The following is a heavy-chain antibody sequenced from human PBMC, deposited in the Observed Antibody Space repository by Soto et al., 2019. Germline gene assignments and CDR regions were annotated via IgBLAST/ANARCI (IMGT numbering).Heavy chain of an antibody. CDR3: ATTRGLAVGGSFDH. J-gene: IGHJ4*02. D-gene: IGHD6-19*01. Sequence: PSETLSLTCIVSGASISRRSSYWGWIRQPPGKGLEWVGTFFSGSTYTNPSLKSRVTISVDSSKNQFSLKLTSVAVEDTAIYYCATTRGLAVGGSFDHWGQGVLVTAPQ. CDR2: FFSGST. V-gene: IGHV4-39*01. CDR1: GASISRRSSY.